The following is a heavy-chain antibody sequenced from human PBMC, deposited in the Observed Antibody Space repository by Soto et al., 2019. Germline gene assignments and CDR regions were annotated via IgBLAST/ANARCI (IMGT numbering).Heavy chain of an antibody. V-gene: IGHV3-21*01. CDR3: ARDYSSSSVWFDP. CDR1: GFTFSSYS. Sequence: PGGSLRLSCAASGFTFSSYSMNWVRQAPGKGLEWVSSISSSSSYIYYADSVKGRFTISRDNAKNSLYLQMNSLRAEDTAVYYCARDYSSSSVWFDPWGQGTLVTVSS. CDR2: ISSSSSYI. J-gene: IGHJ5*02. D-gene: IGHD6-6*01.